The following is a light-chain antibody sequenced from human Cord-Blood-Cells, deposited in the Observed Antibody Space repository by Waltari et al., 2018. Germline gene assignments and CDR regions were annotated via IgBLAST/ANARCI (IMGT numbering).Light chain of an antibody. CDR3: QQYDNLPLT. J-gene: IGKJ4*01. V-gene: IGKV1-33*01. Sequence: DIQMTPYPSSLSASVGDRVNITCQASQDISNYFNWYQQKPGKAPKLLIYDASNLETGVPSRFSGSGSGTDFTFTISSLQPEDIATYYCQQYDNLPLTFGGGTKVEIK. CDR1: QDISNY. CDR2: DAS.